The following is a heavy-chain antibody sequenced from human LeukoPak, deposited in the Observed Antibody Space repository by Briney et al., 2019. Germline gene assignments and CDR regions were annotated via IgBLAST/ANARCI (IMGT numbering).Heavy chain of an antibody. CDR2: ISGSGGNT. CDR3: AELGITMIGGV. J-gene: IGHJ6*04. D-gene: IGHD3-10*02. V-gene: IGHV3-23*01. CDR1: GFTFRRYG. Sequence: PGGSLRLSCAASGFTFRRYGMTWVRQAPGKGLEWVSSISGSGGNTFYADSVKGRFTISRDNSKNTLYLQMNSLRAEDTAVYYCAELGITMIGGVWGKGTTVTISS.